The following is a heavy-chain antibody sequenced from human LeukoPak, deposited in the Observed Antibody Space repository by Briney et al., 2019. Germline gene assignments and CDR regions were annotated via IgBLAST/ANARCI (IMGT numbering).Heavy chain of an antibody. CDR2: IHHRGSS. D-gene: IGHD4-17*01. Sequence: SQTLSLTCTVSGGSISSDDDYWSWIRQPPGKGLEWIGYIHHRGSSYHTPSLKSRVSMSIDTSKNQFSLKLTSVTAADTAVYYCARMDYSDLYYFDYWGQGTLVTVSS. V-gene: IGHV4-30-4*01. CDR3: ARMDYSDLYYFDY. J-gene: IGHJ4*02. CDR1: GGSISSDDDY.